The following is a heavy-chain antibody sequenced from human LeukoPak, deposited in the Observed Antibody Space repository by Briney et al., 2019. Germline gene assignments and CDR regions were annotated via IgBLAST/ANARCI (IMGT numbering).Heavy chain of an antibody. J-gene: IGHJ4*02. CDR3: ARGGHYYDSSGYFDY. Sequence: SETLSLTCAVYGGSFSGYYWSWIRQPPGKGLEWIGEINHSGSTNYNPSLKSRVTISVDTSKNQFSLKLSSVTAADTAVYYCARGGHYYDSSGYFDYWGQGTLVTVSS. CDR2: INHSGST. CDR1: GGSFSGYY. D-gene: IGHD3-22*01. V-gene: IGHV4-34*01.